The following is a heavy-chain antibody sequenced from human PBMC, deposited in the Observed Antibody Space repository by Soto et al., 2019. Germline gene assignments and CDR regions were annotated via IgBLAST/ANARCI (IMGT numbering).Heavy chain of an antibody. J-gene: IGHJ4*02. CDR1: GCTFSGYS. Sequence: PGGSLRLSSSSAGCTFSGYSMHLVRQAPGKGLEYVSTISSNGGSTYYADSVKGRFTISRDNSKNTLYLQMSSLRAEDKALYYCVKGKYDLDYWGQGTLVTVSS. CDR3: VKGKYDLDY. D-gene: IGHD1-1*01. CDR2: ISSNGGST. V-gene: IGHV3-64D*06.